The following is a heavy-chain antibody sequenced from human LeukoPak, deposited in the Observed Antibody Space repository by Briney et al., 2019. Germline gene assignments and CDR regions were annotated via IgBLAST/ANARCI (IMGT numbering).Heavy chain of an antibody. V-gene: IGHV4-39*07. CDR1: GGSISSSSYY. CDR2: IYYSGST. D-gene: IGHD3-16*02. CDR3: ARASLRLGELSASP. J-gene: IGHJ5*02. Sequence: SETLSLTCTVSGGSISSSSYYWGWIRQPPGKGLEWIGSIYYSGSTYYNPSLKSRVTISVDTSKNQFSLKLSSVTAADTAVYYCARASLRLGELSASPWGQGTLVTVSS.